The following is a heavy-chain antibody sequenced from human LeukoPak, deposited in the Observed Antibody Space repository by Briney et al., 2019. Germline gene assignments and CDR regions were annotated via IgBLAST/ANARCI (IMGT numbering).Heavy chain of an antibody. V-gene: IGHV3-7*03. CDR2: IKQDGSEK. Sequence: GGSLRLSCAASGFTFSSYWMSWVRQAPGKGLEWVANIKQDGSEKYYVDSVKGRFTISRDNAKNSLYLQMNGLRAEDTAVYYCAKDRRAGSYDYWGQGTLVTVSS. CDR3: AKDRRAGSYDY. D-gene: IGHD3-10*01. CDR1: GFTFSSYW. J-gene: IGHJ4*02.